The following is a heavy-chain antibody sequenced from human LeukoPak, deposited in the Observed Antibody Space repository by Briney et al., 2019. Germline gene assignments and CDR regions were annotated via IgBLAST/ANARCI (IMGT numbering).Heavy chain of an antibody. D-gene: IGHD6-13*01. CDR1: SYTFASYG. Sequence: SVKVSCKASSYTFASYGISWVRQAPGQGLEWMGGIIPIFGTANYAQKFQGRVTITADESASTAYMELSSLRSEDTAVYYCARELAAAVFWGQGTLVTVSS. CDR3: ARELAAAVF. J-gene: IGHJ4*02. V-gene: IGHV1-69*13. CDR2: IIPIFGTA.